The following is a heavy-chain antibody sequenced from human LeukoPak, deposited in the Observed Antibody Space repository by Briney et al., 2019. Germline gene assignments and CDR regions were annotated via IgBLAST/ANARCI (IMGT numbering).Heavy chain of an antibody. V-gene: IGHV1-46*01. J-gene: IGHJ4*02. CDR1: GYTFSTYY. D-gene: IGHD1-1*01. CDR2: INSSGGST. CDR3: ARDGIFDY. Sequence: GASVKVSCKASGYTFSTYYIHWVRQAPGQGLEWMGIINSSGGSTTYAQKFQGRVTMTRDTSTRTVYMLLSSLKSEDTAVYYCARDGIFDYWAQGTLVTVSS.